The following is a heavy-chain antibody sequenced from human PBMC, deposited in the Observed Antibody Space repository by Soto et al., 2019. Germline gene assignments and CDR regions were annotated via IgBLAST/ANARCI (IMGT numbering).Heavy chain of an antibody. V-gene: IGHV3-23*01. J-gene: IGHJ4*02. CDR2: ISGSGGSP. CDR3: ARRHDYSNTLDY. Sequence: PGGSLRLSCAASGFTFSSYAMNWVRQAPGKGLEWVSTISGSGGSPYSADSVKGRFTISRDNSKNTLYLQMNSLRAEDTAVYHCARRHDYSNTLDYWGQGTLVTVSS. CDR1: GFTFSSYA. D-gene: IGHD4-4*01.